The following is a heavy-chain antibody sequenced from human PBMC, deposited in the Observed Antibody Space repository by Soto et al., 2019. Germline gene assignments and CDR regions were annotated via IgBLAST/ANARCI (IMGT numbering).Heavy chain of an antibody. J-gene: IGHJ2*01. CDR1: GFTFSSYA. CDR3: VKDDRILGRRYFDL. V-gene: IGHV3-23*01. Sequence: PGGSLRLSCAASGFTFSSYAMTWVRQAPGKGLEWVSSISFSDGGTYYADSVKGRLTISGDNSKNTLFLQMNSLRVEDTAVYYCVKDDRILGRRYFDLWGRGTLVTV. D-gene: IGHD2-15*01. CDR2: ISFSDGGT.